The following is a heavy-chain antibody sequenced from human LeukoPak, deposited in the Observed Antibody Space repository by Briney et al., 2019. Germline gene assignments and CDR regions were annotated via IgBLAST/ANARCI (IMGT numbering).Heavy chain of an antibody. J-gene: IGHJ4*01. D-gene: IGHD6-19*01. CDR2: IYHSGDT. CDR1: GGSISSDKW. CDR3: TVSNGWYKLDD. Sequence: SETLSLTCTVSGGSISSDKWWTWVRQPPGKGLEWIGEIYHSGDTNYNPSLKSRVTLSIDKSKNQFSLRLSSVTAADTAIYYCTVSNGWYKLDDWGHGTLVTVSS. V-gene: IGHV4-4*02.